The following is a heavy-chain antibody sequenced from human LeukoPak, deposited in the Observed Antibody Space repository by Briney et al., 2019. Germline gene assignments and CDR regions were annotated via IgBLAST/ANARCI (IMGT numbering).Heavy chain of an antibody. Sequence: SETLSLTCSVSSGSISSYYWSWIRQPPGKGLEWIGYIYYSGSTNYNPSLKSRVTISVDTSKNQFSLKLSSVTAADTAVYYCARVRGGSYYEHYYYGMDVWGQGTTVTVSS. CDR1: SGSISSYY. D-gene: IGHD1-26*01. CDR3: ARVRGGSYYEHYYYGMDV. CDR2: IYYSGST. J-gene: IGHJ6*02. V-gene: IGHV4-59*01.